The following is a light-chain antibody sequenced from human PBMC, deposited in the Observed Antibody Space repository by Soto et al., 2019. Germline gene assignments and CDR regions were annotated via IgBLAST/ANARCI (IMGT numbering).Light chain of an antibody. V-gene: IGKV1-5*03. CDR1: QRVSGW. CDR3: QHYNDYSYT. J-gene: IGKJ2*01. Sequence: DIQMTQSPSTLSASVGDRVAISCRASQRVSGWLAWYQQKPGKVPKLLIYQAPTLEDGVPSRFSGCGSGTEITLTISSLQPDDSATYYCQHYNDYSYTFGPGTNLEIK. CDR2: QAP.